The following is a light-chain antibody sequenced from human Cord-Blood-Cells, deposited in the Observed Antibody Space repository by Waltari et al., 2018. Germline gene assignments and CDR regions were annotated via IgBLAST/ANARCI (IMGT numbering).Light chain of an antibody. CDR1: QSVSSY. CDR3: QQRSNWPT. Sequence: IVLTHSPATLSLSPGDRATLSCRASQSVSSYLAWYQRKPGQAPRLLIYDASNRATGIPARFSGSGSGTDFTLTISSLEPEDFAVYYCQQRSNWPTFGQGTKLEIK. J-gene: IGKJ2*01. CDR2: DAS. V-gene: IGKV3-11*01.